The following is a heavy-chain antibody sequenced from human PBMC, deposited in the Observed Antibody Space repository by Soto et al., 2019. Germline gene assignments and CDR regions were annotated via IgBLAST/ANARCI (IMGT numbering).Heavy chain of an antibody. J-gene: IGHJ4*02. CDR1: GFTFSSYG. D-gene: IGHD3-22*01. V-gene: IGHV3-33*01. CDR2: IWYDGSNK. Sequence: PGGSLRLSCAASGFTFSSYGMHWVRQAPGKGLEWVAVIWYDGSNKYYADSVKGRFTISRDNSKNTLYLQMNSLRAEDTAVYYCARASTYYYDSSGYLGIDYWGQETLVTVSS. CDR3: ARASTYYYDSSGYLGIDY.